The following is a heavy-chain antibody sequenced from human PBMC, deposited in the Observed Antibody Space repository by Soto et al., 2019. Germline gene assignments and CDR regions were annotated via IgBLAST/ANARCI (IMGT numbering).Heavy chain of an antibody. D-gene: IGHD2-2*01. CDR1: GYTFNSYA. Sequence: GASVKVSCKASGYTFNSYAIHWVRQAPGQRLEWMGWINAGNGNTKYSQKFQGRVTISRDTSAITAYMELSSLRSEDTAVYYCARELVLPTTKMNYFXHWGQGTLVTVSS. CDR3: ARELVLPTTKMNYFXH. V-gene: IGHV1-3*01. J-gene: IGHJ4*02. CDR2: INAGNGNT.